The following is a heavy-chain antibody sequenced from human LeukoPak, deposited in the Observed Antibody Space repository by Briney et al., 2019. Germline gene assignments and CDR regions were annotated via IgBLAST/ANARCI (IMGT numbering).Heavy chain of an antibody. V-gene: IGHV1-46*01. Sequence: ASVKVSCKASGYTFTSYYIHWVRQAPGQGLDWMGIINPSTGSTSYAQKFQGRVTMTRDTPTNTVYMELSSLRSEDTAVYYCARDPGLTSSYYYMDVWGKGTTVTVSS. CDR3: ARDPGLTSSYYYMDV. D-gene: IGHD1-14*01. CDR1: GYTFTSYY. CDR2: INPSTGST. J-gene: IGHJ6*03.